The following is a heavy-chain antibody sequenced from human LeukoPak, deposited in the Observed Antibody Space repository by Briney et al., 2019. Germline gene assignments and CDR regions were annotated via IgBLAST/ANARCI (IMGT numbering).Heavy chain of an antibody. CDR3: ARVEVLLWFGEFWFDP. J-gene: IGHJ5*02. Sequence: GASVKVSCKASGYTFTGYYMHWVRQAPGQGLEWMGWINPNSGGTNYAQKFQGRVTMTRGTSISTAYMELSRLRSDDTAVYYCARVEVLLWFGEFWFDPWGQGTLVTVSS. CDR2: INPNSGGT. CDR1: GYTFTGYY. D-gene: IGHD3-10*01. V-gene: IGHV1-2*02.